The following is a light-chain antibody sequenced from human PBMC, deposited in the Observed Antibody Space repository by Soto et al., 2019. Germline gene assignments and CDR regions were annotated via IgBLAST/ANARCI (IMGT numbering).Light chain of an antibody. CDR3: LQYGTFPRT. J-gene: IGKJ1*01. Sequence: EIVLTHSPATLSLSPWERATLSCRASQSVSSSYLACYQQKPGQAPRLLIYGASSRATGIPDRFSGSGSGTDFTHTISRLEPEDFAVYYCLQYGTFPRTFGQGTKVDIK. CDR1: QSVSSSY. CDR2: GAS. V-gene: IGKV3-20*01.